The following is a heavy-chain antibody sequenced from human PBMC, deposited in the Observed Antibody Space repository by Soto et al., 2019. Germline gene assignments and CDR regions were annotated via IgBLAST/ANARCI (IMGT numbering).Heavy chain of an antibody. V-gene: IGHV3-23*01. CDR2: VSGTGDTT. Sequence: GSLRLSCAASGFTFSSDAINCFCHAPCKWLEWVSAVSGTGDTTYYADTVKGRSTVYRDNSKTRDNSKDPLYLQMNSLRAADTAVYYCAIGGYYAALDIWGQGTMVTVSS. J-gene: IGHJ3*02. CDR1: GFTFSSDA. D-gene: IGHD3-22*01. CDR3: AIGGYYAALDI.